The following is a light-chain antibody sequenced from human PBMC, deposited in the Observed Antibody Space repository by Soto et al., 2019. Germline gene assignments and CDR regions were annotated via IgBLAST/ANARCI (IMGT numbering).Light chain of an antibody. CDR3: PQYGGSPPT. J-gene: IGKJ1*01. Sequence: EIVLTQSPGTLSSSPGERATLSCRASQSVSSNYLAWYQRKPGQAPMLLIYGASNRSTDIPYRFIGSGSGTDFTLTITRLEPDDFAMYYCPQYGGSPPTFGQGTKVEIK. CDR1: QSVSSNY. CDR2: GAS. V-gene: IGKV3-20*01.